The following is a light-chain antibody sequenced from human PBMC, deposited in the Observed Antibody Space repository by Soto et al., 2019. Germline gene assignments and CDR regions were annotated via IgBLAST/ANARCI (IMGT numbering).Light chain of an antibody. CDR2: EVS. V-gene: IGLV2-14*01. Sequence: SVLTQPASVSGSPGQSITISCTGTSSDVGGAENVSWYQQHPGKAPKAMIYEVSDRPSGVSHRFSGSKSANTATLTISGLQPEDEADYYCSSYTSGSTLYVFGTGTKVTVL. CDR1: SSDVGGAEN. CDR3: SSYTSGSTLYV. J-gene: IGLJ1*01.